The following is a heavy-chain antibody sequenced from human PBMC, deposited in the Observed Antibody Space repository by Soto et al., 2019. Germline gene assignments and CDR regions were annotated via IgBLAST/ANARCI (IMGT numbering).Heavy chain of an antibody. CDR3: AKGYYDSSGYYFSAFDI. CDR2: ISGSGGST. CDR1: GFTFSSYA. D-gene: IGHD3-22*01. V-gene: IGHV3-23*01. Sequence: GGSLRLSCAASGFTFSSYAMSWVRQASGKGLEWVSAISGSGGSTYYADSVKGRFTISRDNSKNTLCLQMNSLRAEDTAVYYCAKGYYDSSGYYFSAFDIWGQGTMVTVSS. J-gene: IGHJ3*02.